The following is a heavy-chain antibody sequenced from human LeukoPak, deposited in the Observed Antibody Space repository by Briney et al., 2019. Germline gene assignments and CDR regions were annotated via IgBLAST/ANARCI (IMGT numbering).Heavy chain of an antibody. J-gene: IGHJ6*03. V-gene: IGHV4-4*09. CDR1: GGSISSYY. CDR2: IYTSGST. D-gene: IGHD4-11*01. CDR3: ARGVTTHYYYYYMDV. Sequence: SETLSLTCTVSGGSISSYYWSWIRQPPGKGLEWIGYIYTSGSTNYNPSLKSRVTISVDTSKNQFSLKLSSVTAADTAVYYCARGVTTHYYYYYMDVWGKETTVTVSS.